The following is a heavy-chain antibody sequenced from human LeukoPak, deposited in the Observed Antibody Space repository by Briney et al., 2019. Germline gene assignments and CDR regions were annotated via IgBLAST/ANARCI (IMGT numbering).Heavy chain of an antibody. CDR3: ARTIVATKDY. J-gene: IGHJ4*02. D-gene: IGHD5-12*01. CDR1: GFTFSSYS. V-gene: IGHV3-21*01. Sequence: WGSLRLSCAASGFTFSSYSMNWVRQAPGKGLEWVSSVSSSRSYIYYADSVKGRFTISRDNAKNSLYLQMNSLRAEDTAVYYCARTIVATKDYWGQGTLVTVSS. CDR2: VSSSRSYI.